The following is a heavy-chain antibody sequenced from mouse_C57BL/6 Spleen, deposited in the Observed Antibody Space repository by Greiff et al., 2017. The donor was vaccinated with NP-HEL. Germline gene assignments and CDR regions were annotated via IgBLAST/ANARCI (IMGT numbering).Heavy chain of an antibody. V-gene: IGHV14-2*01. J-gene: IGHJ1*03. D-gene: IGHD1-1*01. Sequence: EVQLQQSGAELVKPGASVKLSCTASGFNIKDYYMHWVKQRTEQGLEWIGRIDPEDGETKYAPKFQGKATITADTSSNTAYLQLSSLTSEDTAVYYCALITTVVATSGGYWYFDVWGTGTTVTVSS. CDR2: IDPEDGET. CDR3: ALITTVVATSGGYWYFDV. CDR1: GFNIKDYY.